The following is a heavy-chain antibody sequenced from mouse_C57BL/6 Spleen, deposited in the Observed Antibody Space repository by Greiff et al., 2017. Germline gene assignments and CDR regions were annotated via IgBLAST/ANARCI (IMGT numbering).Heavy chain of an antibody. CDR2: INPNNGGT. CDR1: GYTFTDYN. Sequence: VQLQQSGAELVKPGASVKIPCKASGYTFTDYNMDWVKQSHGKSLEWIGDINPNNGGTIYNQKFKGKATLTVDKSSSTAYMELRSLTSEDTAVYYCARSGYERYFDVWGTGTTVTVSS. V-gene: IGHV1-18*01. D-gene: IGHD2-10*02. CDR3: ARSGYERYFDV. J-gene: IGHJ1*03.